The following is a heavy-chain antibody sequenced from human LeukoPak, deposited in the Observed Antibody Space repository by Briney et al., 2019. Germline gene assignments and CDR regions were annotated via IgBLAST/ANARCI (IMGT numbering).Heavy chain of an antibody. Sequence: SETLSLTCTVSGGSISSSSYYWGWIRQPPGKGLEWIGSIYYSGSTYYNPSLKSRVTISVDTSKNQFSLKLSSVTAADTAVYYCARLSRGGYDLDYWGQGTLVTVSS. CDR3: ARLSRGGYDLDY. CDR1: GGSISSSSYY. CDR2: IYYSGST. J-gene: IGHJ4*02. V-gene: IGHV4-39*01. D-gene: IGHD5-12*01.